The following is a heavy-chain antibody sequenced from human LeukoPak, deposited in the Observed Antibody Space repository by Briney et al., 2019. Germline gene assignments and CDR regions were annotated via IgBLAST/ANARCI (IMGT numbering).Heavy chain of an antibody. CDR1: GYTFTSYD. J-gene: IGHJ5*02. D-gene: IGHD3-3*01. CDR3: ARYDFWSGYSRKKHNWFDP. CDR2: MNPNSGNT. Sequence: ASVKVSCKASGYTFTSYDINWVRQATGQGLEWMGWMNPNSGNTGYAQKFQGRVTMTRDTSISTAYMELSRLRSDDTAVYYCARYDFWSGYSRKKHNWFDPWGQGTLVTVSS. V-gene: IGHV1-8*01.